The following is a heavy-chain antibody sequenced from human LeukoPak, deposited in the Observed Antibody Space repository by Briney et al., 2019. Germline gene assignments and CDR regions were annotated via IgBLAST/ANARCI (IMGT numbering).Heavy chain of an antibody. J-gene: IGHJ4*02. CDR2: INIDGSST. Sequence: GGSLRLSCAASGYTFTGYWVNWVRQAPGKGLVLVSHINIDGSSTNYADSVKGRFTISRDNAKNTLYLQMNSLRAEDTAVYYCARTIAPATLASWGQGTLVTVSS. D-gene: IGHD6-13*01. CDR3: ARTIAPATLAS. V-gene: IGHV3-74*01. CDR1: GYTFTGYW.